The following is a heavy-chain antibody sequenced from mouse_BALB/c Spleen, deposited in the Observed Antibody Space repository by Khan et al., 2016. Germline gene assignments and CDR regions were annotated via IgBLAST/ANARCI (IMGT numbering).Heavy chain of an antibody. D-gene: IGHD2-3*01. CDR2: INPSTGYT. J-gene: IGHJ3*01. CDR3: ARYEGGFAY. CDR1: GYTFTSYW. Sequence: QVRLQQSGAELAKPGASVKMSCKASGYTFTSYWMHWVKQRPGQGLEWIGYINPSTGYTEYNQKFKDKATLTADKSSSTAYMQLSSLTSEDSAVYYCARYEGGFAYWGQGTLDTVSA. V-gene: IGHV1-7*01.